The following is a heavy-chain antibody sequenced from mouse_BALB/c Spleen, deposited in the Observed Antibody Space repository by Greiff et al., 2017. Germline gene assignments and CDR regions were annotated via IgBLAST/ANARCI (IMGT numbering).Heavy chain of an antibody. CDR2: ILPGSGST. CDR1: GYTFSSYW. CDR3: ASLTTGDYAMDY. J-gene: IGHJ4*01. Sequence: QVHVKQSGAELMKPGASVKISCKATGYTFSSYWIEWVKQRPGHGLEWIGEILPGSGSTNYNEKFKGKATFTADTSSNTAYMQLSSLTSEDSAVYYCASLTTGDYAMDYWGQGTSVTVSS. D-gene: IGHD4-1*01. V-gene: IGHV1-9*01.